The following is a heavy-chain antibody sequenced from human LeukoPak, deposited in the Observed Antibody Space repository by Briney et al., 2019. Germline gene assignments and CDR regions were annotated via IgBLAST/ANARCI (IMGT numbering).Heavy chain of an antibody. CDR3: ARGIIVGATPMVY. D-gene: IGHD1-26*01. J-gene: IGHJ4*02. CDR2: INPNSGGT. Sequence: ASVKVSCKTSGYTFTGYYMHWVRQAPGQGLEWMGRINPNSGGTNYAQKFQGRVTMTRNTSISTAYMELSSLRSEDTGVYYCARGIIVGATPMVYWGQGTLVTVSS. CDR1: GYTFTGYY. V-gene: IGHV1-2*05.